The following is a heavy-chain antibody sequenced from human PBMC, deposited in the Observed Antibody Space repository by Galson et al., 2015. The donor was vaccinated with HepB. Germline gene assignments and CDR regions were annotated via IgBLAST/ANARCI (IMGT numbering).Heavy chain of an antibody. Sequence: SLRLSCAASGFTLSSYWMSWVRQAPGKGLEWVANIKEDGSEKHYVDSVKGRFTISRDNAKNSLYLQMNSLRAEDTAVYYCARDPPYSYDTSGRENYFDYWGQGTLVTVSS. CDR3: ARDPPYSYDTSGRENYFDY. V-gene: IGHV3-7*03. D-gene: IGHD3-22*01. J-gene: IGHJ4*02. CDR2: IKEDGSEK. CDR1: GFTLSSYW.